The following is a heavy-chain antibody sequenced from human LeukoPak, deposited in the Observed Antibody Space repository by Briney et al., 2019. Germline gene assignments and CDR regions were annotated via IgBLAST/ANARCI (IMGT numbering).Heavy chain of an antibody. J-gene: IGHJ6*02. V-gene: IGHV4-59*01. D-gene: IGHD5-12*01. CDR1: GGSISSYY. CDR3: ARGGSGYDSFYYYGMDV. Sequence: PSETLSLTCTVSGGSISSYYWIWIRQPPGKGLDWIGYIYYSGSTNYNPSLKSRVTISVDTSKNQFSLKLSSVTAADTAVYYCARGGSGYDSFYYYGMDVWGQGTTVTVSS. CDR2: IYYSGST.